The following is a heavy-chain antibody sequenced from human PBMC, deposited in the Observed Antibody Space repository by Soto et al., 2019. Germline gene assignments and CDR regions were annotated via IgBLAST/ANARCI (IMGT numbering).Heavy chain of an antibody. D-gene: IGHD3-22*01. J-gene: IGHJ1*01. CDR3: ATEENYYDSSGDAEYFQH. CDR2: INHSGST. V-gene: IGHV4-34*01. Sequence: PSEPLSLTCAVSGGAFSGYYWSGIRQPPGEGPEWIGEINHSGSTKYNPYHKRRDTITEDTYKNKLSQKLRSETAADTAVYYCATEENYYDSSGDAEYFQHWGQG. CDR1: GGAFSGYY.